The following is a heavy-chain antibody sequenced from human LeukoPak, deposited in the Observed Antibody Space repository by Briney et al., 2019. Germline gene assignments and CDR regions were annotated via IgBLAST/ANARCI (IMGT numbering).Heavy chain of an antibody. D-gene: IGHD6-19*01. CDR2: ISGSGGST. J-gene: IGHJ4*02. V-gene: IGHV3-23*01. CDR1: GFTVGYNY. CDR3: AKERGIAVSGVDY. Sequence: GGSLRLSCAASGFTVGYNYMTWVRQAPGKGLEWVSAISGSGGSTYYGDSVKGRFTISRDNSKNTLYLQMNSLRAEDTAIYYCAKERGIAVSGVDYWGQGTLVTVSS.